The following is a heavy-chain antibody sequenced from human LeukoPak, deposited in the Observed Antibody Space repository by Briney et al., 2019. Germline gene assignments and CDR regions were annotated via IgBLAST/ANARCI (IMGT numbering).Heavy chain of an antibody. D-gene: IGHD6-19*01. CDR1: GGSIISSIYS. J-gene: IGHJ6*03. CDR3: ARGYSSGWYPHYYYYYMDV. Sequence: SETLSLTCSVSGGSIISSIYSWGGIRQPPGKGLEWIGTIYSSGSTYYNPSLKSRVTISVDTSKHQFSLKLTSVTATDTAVYYCARGYSSGWYPHYYYYYMDVWGKGTTVTISS. CDR2: IYSSGST. V-gene: IGHV4-39*01.